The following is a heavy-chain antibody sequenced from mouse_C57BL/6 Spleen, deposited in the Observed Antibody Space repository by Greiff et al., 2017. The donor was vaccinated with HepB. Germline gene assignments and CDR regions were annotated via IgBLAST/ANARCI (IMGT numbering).Heavy chain of an antibody. D-gene: IGHD2-9*01. V-gene: IGHV1-15*01. CDR2: IDPETGGT. Sequence: VQLVESGAELVRPGASVTLSCKASGYTFTDYEMHWVKQTPVHGLEWIGAIDPETGGTAYNQKFKGKAILTADKSSSTAYMELRSLTSEDSAVYYCTGPAKVTHFDYWGQGTTLTVSS. CDR3: TGPAKVTHFDY. J-gene: IGHJ2*01. CDR1: GYTFTDYE.